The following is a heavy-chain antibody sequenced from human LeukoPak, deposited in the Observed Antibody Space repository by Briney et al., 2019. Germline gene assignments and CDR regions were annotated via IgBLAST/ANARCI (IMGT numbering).Heavy chain of an antibody. CDR3: ARHFSNSPYYDFWSGSSYYYYGMDV. V-gene: IGHV4-59*08. Sequence: SSETLSLTCAVSGGSISSYYWSWIRQPPGKGLEWIGYIYYSGSTNYNPSLKSRVTISVDTSKNQFSLKLSSVTAADTAVYYCARHFSNSPYYDFWSGSSYYYYGMDVWGQGTTVTVSS. D-gene: IGHD3-3*01. CDR1: GGSISSYY. CDR2: IYYSGST. J-gene: IGHJ6*02.